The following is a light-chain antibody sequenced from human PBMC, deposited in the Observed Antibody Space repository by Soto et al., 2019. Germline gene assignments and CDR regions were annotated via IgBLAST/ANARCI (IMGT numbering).Light chain of an antibody. V-gene: IGKV3-20*01. Sequence: EIVLTQSPGTLSLSPGERATLSCRASQSVSSSYLAWYQQKPGQAPRLLIYGASSRATGIPDRFSGSGSGTDLTLTISRLEPEDFAVYYCQQYGEFTFGPGTKVDIK. CDR2: GAS. CDR1: QSVSSSY. CDR3: QQYGEFT. J-gene: IGKJ3*01.